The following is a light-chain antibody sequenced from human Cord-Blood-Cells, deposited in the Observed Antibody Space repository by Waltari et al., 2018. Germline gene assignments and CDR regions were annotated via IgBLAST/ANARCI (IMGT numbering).Light chain of an antibody. CDR1: QSISSD. J-gene: IGKJ2*01. CDR3: QQSYSTPYT. Sequence: IHTNPVLSSLPSSVGDRVTITCLASQSISSDLNWYQQKSWKAPKLLVYAASSVQSGVPSRFSGSGSGTDFTLTIISLQPEDFATYYCQQSYSTPYTFGQGTKLEIK. CDR2: AAS. V-gene: IGKV1-39*01.